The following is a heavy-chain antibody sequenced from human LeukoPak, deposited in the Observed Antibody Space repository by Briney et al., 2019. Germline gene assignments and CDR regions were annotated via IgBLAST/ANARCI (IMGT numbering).Heavy chain of an antibody. CDR2: FDPEDGET. CDR1: GYTLTELS. D-gene: IGHD3-10*01. J-gene: IGHJ4*02. V-gene: IGHV1-24*01. CDR3: ATVSTPYYGSGSYFFDY. Sequence: ASVKVSCKVSGYTLTELSMHWVRQAPGKGLEWMGGFDPEDGETIYAQKFQGRVTMTEDTSTDTAYMELSSLRSEDTAVYYCATVSTPYYGSGSYFFDYWGQGTLVTVSS.